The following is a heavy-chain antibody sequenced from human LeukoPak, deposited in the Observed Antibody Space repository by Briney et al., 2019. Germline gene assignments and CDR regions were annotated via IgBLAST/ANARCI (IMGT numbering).Heavy chain of an antibody. CDR3: ARGLRYSSSWMVDY. CDR1: GFTFSSYA. V-gene: IGHV3-30-3*01. Sequence: GGSLRLSCAASGFTFSSYAMHWVRQAPGKGLEWVAVISYDGSNKYYADSVKGRFTISRDNSKNTLYLQMNSLRAEDTAVYYCARGLRYSSSWMVDYWGQGTLVTVSS. D-gene: IGHD6-13*01. CDR2: ISYDGSNK. J-gene: IGHJ4*02.